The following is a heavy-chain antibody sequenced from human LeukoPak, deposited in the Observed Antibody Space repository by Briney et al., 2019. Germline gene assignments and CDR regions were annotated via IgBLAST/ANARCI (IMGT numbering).Heavy chain of an antibody. CDR1: EFTFSNYW. Sequence: PGGSLRLSCTTSEFTFSNYWMHWVRQVPGKGLVWVSRIDTDGTTTDYADSVKGRFTISRDNSKNTLYLQMNSLRAEDTAVYYCAKGSAYYDYVWGSYRSVFFDYWGQGTLVTVSS. V-gene: IGHV3-74*01. D-gene: IGHD3-16*02. CDR2: IDTDGTTT. CDR3: AKGSAYYDYVWGSYRSVFFDY. J-gene: IGHJ4*02.